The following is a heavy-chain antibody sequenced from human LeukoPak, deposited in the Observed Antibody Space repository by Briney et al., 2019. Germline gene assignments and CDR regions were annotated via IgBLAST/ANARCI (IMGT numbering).Heavy chain of an antibody. V-gene: IGHV4-61*01. Sequence: PSETLSLTCTVSGGSVSSGSYYWSWIRQPPGKELEWIGYIYYSGSTNYDPSLKSRVTISVDTSKNQFSLKLSSVTAADTAVYYCARESIAVAAPFDYWGQGTLVTVSS. CDR3: ARESIAVAAPFDY. CDR1: GGSVSSGSYY. D-gene: IGHD6-19*01. J-gene: IGHJ4*02. CDR2: IYYSGST.